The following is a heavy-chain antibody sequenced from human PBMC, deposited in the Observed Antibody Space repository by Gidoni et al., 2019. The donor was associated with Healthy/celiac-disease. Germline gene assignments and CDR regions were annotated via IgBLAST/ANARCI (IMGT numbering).Heavy chain of an antibody. CDR1: GFTFSSYA. CDR2: ISGSGGST. V-gene: IGHV3-23*04. J-gene: IGHJ4*02. Sequence: EVQLVEPGGGLVQLGGSWRLSCAPSGFTFSSYAMSWVRQAPGKGLEWISAISGSGGSTYYADSVKGRFTISRDNSKNTLYLQMNSLRAEDTAVYYCAKDPVVGATGYWGQGTLVTVSS. D-gene: IGHD1-26*01. CDR3: AKDPVVGATGY.